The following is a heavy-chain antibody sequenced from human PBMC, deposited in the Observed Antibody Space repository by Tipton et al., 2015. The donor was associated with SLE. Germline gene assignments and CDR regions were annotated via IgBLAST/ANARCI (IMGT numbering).Heavy chain of an antibody. D-gene: IGHD2-15*01. CDR2: IYYSGST. CDR1: GGSISSYY. V-gene: IGHV4-59*01. Sequence: TLSLTCTVSGGSISSYYWSWIRQPPGKGLEWIGYIYYSGSTNHNPSLKSRVTISVDTSKNQFSLKLSSVTAADTAVYYCARSSGGDDAFDIWGQGTMVTVSS. J-gene: IGHJ3*02. CDR3: ARSSGGDDAFDI.